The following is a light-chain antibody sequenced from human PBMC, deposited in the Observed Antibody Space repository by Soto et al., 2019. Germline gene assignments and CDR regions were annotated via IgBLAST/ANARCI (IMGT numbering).Light chain of an antibody. V-gene: IGLV4-60*03. Sequence: QSVLTQSSSASASLGSSVKLTCTLSSGHSSYIIAWHQQQPGKAPRYLMKLEGSGSYNKGSGVPDRFSGSSSGADRYLTISNLQSEDEADYYCTSWTTSTTMIFGGGTQLTVL. CDR2: LEGSGSY. CDR1: SGHSSYI. J-gene: IGLJ2*01. CDR3: TSWTTSTTMI.